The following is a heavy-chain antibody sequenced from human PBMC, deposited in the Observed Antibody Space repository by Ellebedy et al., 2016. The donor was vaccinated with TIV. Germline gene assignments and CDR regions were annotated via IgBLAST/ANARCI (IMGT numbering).Heavy chain of an antibody. J-gene: IGHJ4*02. CDR3: AKGRGGGSDSSTPRYYFDY. D-gene: IGHD2-2*01. Sequence: GESLKISCAASGFTFSSYGMSWVRQAPGKGLEWVSTISGSGGSTYYADSVRGRFTISRDNSKKTLSLQMNSLSADDTAVYYCAKGRGGGSDSSTPRYYFDYWGQGTLVTVSS. V-gene: IGHV3-23*01. CDR1: GFTFSSYG. CDR2: ISGSGGST.